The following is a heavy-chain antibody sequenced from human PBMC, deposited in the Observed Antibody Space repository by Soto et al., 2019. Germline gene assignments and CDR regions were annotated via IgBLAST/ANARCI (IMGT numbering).Heavy chain of an antibody. CDR1: GGTFSSYA. D-gene: IGHD3-9*01. V-gene: IGHV1-69*01. CDR2: IIPIFGTA. J-gene: IGHJ5*02. Sequence: QVQLVQSGAEVKKPGSSVKVSCKASGGTFSSYAISWVRQAPGQGLEWMGGIIPIFGTANYAQKFQGRVTLTADEATSTAYMELSSLRSEDTAVYYCARRAYYDILTGYSNWFDPWGQGTLVTVSS. CDR3: ARRAYYDILTGYSNWFDP.